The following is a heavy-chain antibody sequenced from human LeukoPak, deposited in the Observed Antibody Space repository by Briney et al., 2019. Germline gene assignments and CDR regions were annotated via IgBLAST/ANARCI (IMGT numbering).Heavy chain of an antibody. CDR2: IYTSGST. J-gene: IGHJ5*02. CDR1: GASISSDSYS. CDR3: ARTYNWFDP. V-gene: IGHV4-61*02. Sequence: PSQTLSLTCTVSGASISSDSYSWNWIRQPAGKGLEYIERIYTSGSTNYNPSLKSRVTISVDTSKNQFSLKLSSVTAADTAVYYCARTYNWFDPWGQGTLVTVSS.